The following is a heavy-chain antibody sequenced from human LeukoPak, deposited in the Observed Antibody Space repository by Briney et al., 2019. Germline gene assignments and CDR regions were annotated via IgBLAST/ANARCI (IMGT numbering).Heavy chain of an antibody. J-gene: IGHJ4*02. D-gene: IGHD3-3*01. Sequence: PGGSLRLSCAASGFTLSDYYMVWVRQAPGKGLEWVSLSSSSGSINYYADSVKGRFTVSRDNAKNSVYLQMNGLRAEDTAVYYCAREALFGVVDYFDYWGQGTLVSVS. CDR1: GFTLSDYY. V-gene: IGHV3-11*01. CDR2: SSSSGSIN. CDR3: AREALFGVVDYFDY.